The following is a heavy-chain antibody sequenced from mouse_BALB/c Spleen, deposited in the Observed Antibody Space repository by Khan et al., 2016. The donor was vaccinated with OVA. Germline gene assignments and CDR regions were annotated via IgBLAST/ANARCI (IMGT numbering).Heavy chain of an antibody. Sequence: QVRLQQSGGDLMKPGASVKISCKATGYTFSSYWIEWVKQRPGHGLEWIGQIFPGSVSTTYNEKFKGKATFTADQSSNTAYMQLSSLTSEDSAVYYCARGGYGGFAYWGQGTLVTVSA. D-gene: IGHD2-2*01. CDR2: IFPGSVST. J-gene: IGHJ3*01. V-gene: IGHV1-9*01. CDR3: ARGGYGGFAY. CDR1: GYTFSSYW.